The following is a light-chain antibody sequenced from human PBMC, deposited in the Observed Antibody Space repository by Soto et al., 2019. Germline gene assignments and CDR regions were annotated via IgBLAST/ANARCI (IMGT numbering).Light chain of an antibody. V-gene: IGKV4-1*01. Sequence: DIVMTQSPASLAVSLGERATINCKSSQSLLFSSNKKNYLAWYQQRPGQPPKLLIYWASSRESGVPDRFTGSGSGTDFTLTISRLEPEDFAVYYCQPYASSRTFGQGTKVDIK. J-gene: IGKJ1*01. CDR3: QPYASSRT. CDR2: WAS. CDR1: QSLLFSSNKKNY.